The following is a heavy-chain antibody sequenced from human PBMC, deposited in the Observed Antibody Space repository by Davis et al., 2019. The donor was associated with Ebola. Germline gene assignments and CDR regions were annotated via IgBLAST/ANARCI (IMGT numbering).Heavy chain of an antibody. CDR2: SDSDESIT. D-gene: IGHD6-6*01. Sequence: GESLKISCAASGFSFSRNWMQWVRQAPGTGLVWVSRSDSDESITSYADSVKGRFTISRDNAKNTLYLQMNSLRAEDTAVYYCAREILDSISSDWFLDLWGRGTLVTVSS. J-gene: IGHJ2*01. CDR1: GFSFSRNW. CDR3: AREILDSISSDWFLDL. V-gene: IGHV3-74*01.